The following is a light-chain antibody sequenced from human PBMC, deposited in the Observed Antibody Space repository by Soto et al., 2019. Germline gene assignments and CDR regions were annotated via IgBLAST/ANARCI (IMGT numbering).Light chain of an antibody. Sequence: QLVLTQSPSASASPGASVKLTCTLSSGHSSYAIAWHQQQPEKGPRYLMNLNSDGSHTKGDGIPDRFSGSSSGAERYLTISSLQSEDEADYYCQTWGPGFYVFGTGTKLTVL. CDR1: SGHSSYA. CDR3: QTWGPGFYV. V-gene: IGLV4-69*01. CDR2: LNSDGSH. J-gene: IGLJ1*01.